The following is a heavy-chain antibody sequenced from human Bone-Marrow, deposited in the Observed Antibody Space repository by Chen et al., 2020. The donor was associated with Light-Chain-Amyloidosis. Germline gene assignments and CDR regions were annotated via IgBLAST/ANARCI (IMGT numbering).Heavy chain of an antibody. CDR2: IYPDDSGA. V-gene: IGHV5-51*01. J-gene: IGHJ4*02. CDR1: GYTFPNYW. D-gene: IGHD5-12*01. Sequence: EVQLEQSGPEVNKPGESLKISCKGSGYTFPNYWIGWVRQMPGKGLEWMGVIYPDDSGARYGPSFEGQVTISADKSITTAYLQWRSLKASDTAMYYCARRRDGYNFDYWGQGTLVTVSS. CDR3: ARRRDGYNFDY.